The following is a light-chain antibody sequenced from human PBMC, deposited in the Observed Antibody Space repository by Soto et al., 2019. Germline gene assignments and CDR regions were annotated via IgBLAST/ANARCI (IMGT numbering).Light chain of an antibody. CDR1: QSIGSW. Sequence: DIQMTQSPSTLSASVGDIVTITCLASQSIGSWVSWYQQKPGKAPNLLLYDDYSLEGGVQSRFSGSGSGAEVTLTISSVQPGDVACYYCQQYCRYVCFGSGIKWDI. J-gene: IGKJ3*01. CDR3: QQYCRYVC. V-gene: IGKV1-5*01. CDR2: DDY.